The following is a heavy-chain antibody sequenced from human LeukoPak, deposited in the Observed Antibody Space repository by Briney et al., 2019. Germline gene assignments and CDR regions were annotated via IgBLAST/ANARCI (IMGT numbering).Heavy chain of an antibody. Sequence: ASVKVSCKASGYTFTGYYMHWVRQAPGQGLEWMGIINPSGGSTSYAQKFQGRVTVTRDMSTSTVYMELSSLRSEDTAVYYCARDGDYYDSSGYTDYWGQGTLVTVSS. J-gene: IGHJ4*02. CDR1: GYTFTGYY. D-gene: IGHD3-22*01. V-gene: IGHV1-46*01. CDR2: INPSGGST. CDR3: ARDGDYYDSSGYTDY.